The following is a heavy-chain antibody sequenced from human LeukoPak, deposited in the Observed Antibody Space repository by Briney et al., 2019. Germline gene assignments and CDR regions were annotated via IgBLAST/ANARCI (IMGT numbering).Heavy chain of an antibody. CDR2: IYYSGTT. CDR3: ARGVYIAAAQYAY. D-gene: IGHD6-13*01. CDR1: GGSLGTYS. J-gene: IGHJ4*02. Sequence: PSETLSLTCTVSGGSLGTYSWNWIRQPPGKGLEWIGYIYYSGTTNYNPSLKSRVTISVDTSKNQFSLKLSSVTAADTAVYYCARGVYIAAAQYAYWGQGTLVTVSS. V-gene: IGHV4-59*01.